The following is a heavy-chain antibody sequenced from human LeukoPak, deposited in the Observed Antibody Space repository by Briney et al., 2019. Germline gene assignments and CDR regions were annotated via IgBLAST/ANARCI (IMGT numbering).Heavy chain of an antibody. CDR2: IHHSGTT. J-gene: IGHJ4*02. V-gene: IGHV4-34*01. Sequence: SETLSLTCVVYGGSFSHYYWTWIRQAPGKGLEWIGEIHHSGTTNYNPSLKSRLTISIDTSRNQFSLKLNSVTAADTAVYYCARPDLVDYCFDYWGQGTLVTVSA. CDR1: GGSFSHYY. CDR3: ARPDLVDYCFDY. D-gene: IGHD4/OR15-4a*01.